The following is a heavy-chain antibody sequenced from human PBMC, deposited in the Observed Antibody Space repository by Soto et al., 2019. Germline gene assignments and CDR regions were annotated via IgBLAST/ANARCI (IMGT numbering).Heavy chain of an antibody. CDR1: GGSISSSSYY. D-gene: IGHD3-3*01. J-gene: IGHJ4*02. V-gene: IGHV4-39*01. CDR2: IYYSGST. Sequence: SETLSLTCTVSGGSISSSSYYWGWIRQPPGKGLEWIGSIYYSGSTYYNPSLKSRITISVDTSKNQFSLKLSFVTAADTAVYYCARQTSGVRFLEWLYRDYWGQGTLVTVSS. CDR3: ARQTSGVRFLEWLYRDY.